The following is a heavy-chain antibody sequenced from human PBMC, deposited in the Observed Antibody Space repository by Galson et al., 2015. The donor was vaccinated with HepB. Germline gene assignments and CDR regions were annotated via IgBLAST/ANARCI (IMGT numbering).Heavy chain of an antibody. CDR2: IISDGSSA. CDR1: GFTFSDYW. V-gene: IGHV3-74*01. D-gene: IGHD5-18*01. Sequence: SLRLSCAASGFTFSDYWMHWVRQAPGKGLVWVSRIISDGSSASYADSVKGRFTSSRDNAKNTLYLQMNSLRAEDTAVYYCVRVSRYSPDEWGQGTLVTVSS. CDR3: VRVSRYSPDE. J-gene: IGHJ4*02.